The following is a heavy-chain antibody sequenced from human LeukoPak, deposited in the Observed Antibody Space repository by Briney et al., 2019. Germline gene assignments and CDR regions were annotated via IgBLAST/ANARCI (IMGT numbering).Heavy chain of an antibody. V-gene: IGHV1-18*01. Sequence: ASVKVSFKASGYTFTSYGISWVRQAPGQGLEWMGWISAYNGNTNYAQKLQGRVTMTTDTSTSTAYMELRSLRSDDTAVYYCARQYSSSWYDWFDPWGQGTLVTVSS. CDR3: ARQYSSSWYDWFDP. J-gene: IGHJ5*02. CDR2: ISAYNGNT. CDR1: GYTFTSYG. D-gene: IGHD6-13*01.